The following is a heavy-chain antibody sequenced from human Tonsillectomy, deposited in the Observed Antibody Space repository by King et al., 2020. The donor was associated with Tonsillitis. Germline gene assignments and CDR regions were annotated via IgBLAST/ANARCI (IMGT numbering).Heavy chain of an antibody. CDR1: GFTVSSYA. J-gene: IGHJ4*02. V-gene: IGHV3-30*01. CDR3: AASLNADYGDYASHY. CDR2: ISYDATNK. Sequence: VQLVESGGGVVQPGRSLRRSCAASGFTVSSYAIHWVRQAPGTGLEGGALISYDATNKYYADSVKGRFTISRDNSKNTLYLQMNSLRTEDTAVYYCAASLNADYGDYASHYWGQGTLVTVSS. D-gene: IGHD4-17*01.